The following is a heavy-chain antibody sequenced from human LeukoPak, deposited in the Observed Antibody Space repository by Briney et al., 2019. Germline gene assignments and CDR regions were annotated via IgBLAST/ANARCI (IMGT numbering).Heavy chain of an antibody. CDR1: GYSISSGYY. D-gene: IGHD3-22*01. CDR3: AREDYYDSGSNDY. V-gene: IGHV3-7*01. J-gene: IGHJ4*02. CDR2: IKQDRSEK. Sequence: ETLSLTCTVSGYSISSGYYWGWIRQPPGKGLEWVANIKQDRSEKYYVDSVKGRFTISRDNAKNSLYLQMNSLRAEDTAVYYCAREDYYDSGSNDYWGQGTLVTVSS.